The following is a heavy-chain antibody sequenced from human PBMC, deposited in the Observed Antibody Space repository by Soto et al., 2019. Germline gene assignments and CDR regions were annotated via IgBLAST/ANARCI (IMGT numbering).Heavy chain of an antibody. D-gene: IGHD3-22*01. J-gene: IGHJ3*01. V-gene: IGHV1-69*13. Sequence: SLKVSCKACGGTFSSYAISWVRQAPGQGLEWMGGIIPIFGTANYAQKFQGRVTITADESTSTAYMELSSLRSEDRAVYYCARDPVASYLVVTDGADAFDFRGQRTMV. CDR1: GGTFSSYA. CDR2: IIPIFGTA. CDR3: ARDPVASYLVVTDGADAFDF.